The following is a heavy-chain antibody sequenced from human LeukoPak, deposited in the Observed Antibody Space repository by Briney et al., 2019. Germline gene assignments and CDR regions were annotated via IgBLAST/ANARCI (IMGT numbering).Heavy chain of an antibody. D-gene: IGHD3-16*01. CDR1: GYIFTGYY. J-gene: IGHJ4*02. CDR3: ARDERYSDADHHYPDLGY. CDR2: INPNGGAT. V-gene: IGHV1-2*02. Sequence: VASVKDSCKASGYIFTGYYLFWVRQAPGQGLEWMGWINPNGGATRYAQKFQGRVTLTCDTSIRTTYMELSSLTSDDTAVYYCARDERYSDADHHYPDLGYWGQGTLVTVSS.